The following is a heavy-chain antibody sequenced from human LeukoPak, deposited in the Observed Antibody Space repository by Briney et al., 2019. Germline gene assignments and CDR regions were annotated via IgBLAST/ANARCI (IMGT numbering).Heavy chain of an antibody. J-gene: IGHJ4*02. Sequence: GGPLSLSCAASGFIFSCYAMTWLRQAPGKGLEWVSSISGSGGSTYYADSVKGRFTISRDTSKSTLYLQMSSLRAEDTAVYYCAKRSGDSYFLDSWGQGTLVTVSS. CDR3: AKRSGDSYFLDS. CDR1: GFIFSCYA. D-gene: IGHD2-15*01. V-gene: IGHV3-23*01. CDR2: ISGSGGST.